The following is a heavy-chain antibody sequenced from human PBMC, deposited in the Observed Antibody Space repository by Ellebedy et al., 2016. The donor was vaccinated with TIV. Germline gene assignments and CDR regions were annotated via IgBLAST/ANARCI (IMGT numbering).Heavy chain of an antibody. J-gene: IGHJ6*03. CDR2: ISHDGSIQ. D-gene: IGHD3-16*02. CDR1: GFTFSSFG. Sequence: GGSLRLXCAASGFTFSSFGLHWVRQAPGKGLEWVSVISHDGSIQYYADSVKGRFTISRDNSKNTVYLQMNSLRPEDTAVYYCAKDGMITFGGVIVSYYYYYMDVWGKGTTVTVSS. CDR3: AKDGMITFGGVIVSYYYYYMDV. V-gene: IGHV3-30*18.